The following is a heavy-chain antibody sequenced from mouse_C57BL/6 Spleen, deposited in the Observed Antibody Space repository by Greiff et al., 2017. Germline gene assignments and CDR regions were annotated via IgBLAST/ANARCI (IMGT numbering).Heavy chain of an antibody. CDR3: ARLYGNYGAY. CDR2: ISSGGSYT. CDR1: GFTFSSYG. V-gene: IGHV5-6*01. D-gene: IGHD2-1*01. J-gene: IGHJ3*01. Sequence: EVKLMESGGDLVKPGGSLKLSCAASGFTFSSYGMSWVRQTPDKRLEWVATISSGGSYTYYPDSVKGRFTISRDNAKNTLYLQMSSLKSEDTAMYYCARLYGNYGAYWGQGTLVTVSA.